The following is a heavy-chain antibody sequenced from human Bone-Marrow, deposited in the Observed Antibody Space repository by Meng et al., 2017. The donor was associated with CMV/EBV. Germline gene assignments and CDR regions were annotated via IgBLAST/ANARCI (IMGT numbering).Heavy chain of an antibody. CDR3: ARVGATHYGMDV. D-gene: IGHD1-26*01. CDR2: ISSSGSII. V-gene: IGHV3-48*03. CDR1: GFTFSSYA. Sequence: GESLKISCAASGFTFSSYAMSWVRQAPGKGLEWVSYISSSGSIIYYADSVKGRFTISRDDAKNSLYLQMNSLRAEDTAVYYCARVGATHYGMDVWGQGTTVTVSS. J-gene: IGHJ6*02.